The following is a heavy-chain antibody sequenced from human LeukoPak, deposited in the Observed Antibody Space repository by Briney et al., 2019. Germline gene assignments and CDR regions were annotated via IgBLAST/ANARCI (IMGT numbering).Heavy chain of an antibody. V-gene: IGHV3-33*01. J-gene: IGHJ4*02. CDR3: ARGYYYDSSGYYHSLFDY. CDR1: GFTFSSYG. CDR2: IWYDGSNK. Sequence: GGSLRLSCAASGFTFSSYGMHWVHQAPGKGLEWVAVIWYDGSNKYYADSVKGRLTISRDNSKNTLYLQMNSLRAEDTAVYYCARGYYYDSSGYYHSLFDYWGQGTLVTVSS. D-gene: IGHD3-22*01.